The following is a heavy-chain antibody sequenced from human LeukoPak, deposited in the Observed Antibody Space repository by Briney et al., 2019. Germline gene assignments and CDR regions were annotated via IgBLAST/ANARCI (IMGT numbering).Heavy chain of an antibody. Sequence: GVSVKVSCKTSGYTFIGHFIHWVRQAPGQGLEGMGWINPKNGGAASAPKFQGRVTMTRDTSISTVYMELSSLTSDDTAVYYCARGSFWESPVNWFDPWGQGTLVIVSS. V-gene: IGHV1-2*07. J-gene: IGHJ5*02. CDR3: ARGSFWESPVNWFDP. CDR1: GYTFIGHF. D-gene: IGHD1-26*01. CDR2: INPKNGGA.